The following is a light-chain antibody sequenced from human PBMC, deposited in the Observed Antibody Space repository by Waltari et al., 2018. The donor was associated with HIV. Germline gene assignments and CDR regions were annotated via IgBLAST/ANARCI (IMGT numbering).Light chain of an antibody. CDR1: SSNIGSNT. J-gene: IGLJ3*02. CDR3: ATWDDSLNAWV. Sequence: QSVLNQSPSASGPPGQGVIISCSGGSSNIGSNTVTTYQQFPGTAPKLLIYSYGQRPSGVPERFAGSNSATSASLAISGLRSEDEADYYCATWDDSLNAWVFGGGTKLTVL. CDR2: SYG. V-gene: IGLV1-44*01.